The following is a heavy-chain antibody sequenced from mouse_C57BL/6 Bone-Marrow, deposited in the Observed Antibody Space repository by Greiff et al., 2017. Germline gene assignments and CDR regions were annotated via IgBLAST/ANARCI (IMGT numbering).Heavy chain of an antibody. V-gene: IGHV14-4*01. CDR2: IDPENGDT. CDR1: GFNIKDDY. D-gene: IGHD1-1*01. J-gene: IGHJ2*01. CDR3: TGSGAVEATRGYFDY. Sequence: EVQLQQSGAELVRPGASVKLSCTASGFNIKDDYMPWVKQRPEQGLEWIGWIDPENGDTEYASKFQGKATITADTSSNTAYLQLSSLTSEDTAVYYCTGSGAVEATRGYFDYWGQGTTLTVSS.